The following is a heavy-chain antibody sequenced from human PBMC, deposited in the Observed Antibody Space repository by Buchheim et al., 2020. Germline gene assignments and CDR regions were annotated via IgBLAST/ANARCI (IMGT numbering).Heavy chain of an antibody. J-gene: IGHJ2*01. Sequence: EVQLVESGGGLVKPGGSLRLSCAASGFTFSSYYMNWVRQAPGKGLEWVSSISSGGNYIYYADSVKGRFTISRDNAKNSPHLQTNSLRAEDTAVYYCARGPSYWYFDLWGRGTL. CDR1: GFTFSSYY. V-gene: IGHV3-21*01. CDR3: ARGPSYWYFDL. CDR2: ISSGGNYI.